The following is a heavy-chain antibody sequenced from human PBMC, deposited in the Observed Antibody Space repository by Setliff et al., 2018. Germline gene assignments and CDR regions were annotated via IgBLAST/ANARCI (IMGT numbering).Heavy chain of an antibody. Sequence: SETLSLTCTVSGDSISSRRNYWGWFRQPAGKELEWIGQVYTSWSSNYNPSLKSRVAISLDTSKNQFSLSLRSVTAADTAVYYCARAPRYFDPTGSYFDFWGQGTLVTVSS. CDR2: VYTSWSS. CDR3: ARAPRYFDPTGSYFDF. D-gene: IGHD3-22*01. CDR1: GDSISSRRNY. V-gene: IGHV4-61*09. J-gene: IGHJ4*02.